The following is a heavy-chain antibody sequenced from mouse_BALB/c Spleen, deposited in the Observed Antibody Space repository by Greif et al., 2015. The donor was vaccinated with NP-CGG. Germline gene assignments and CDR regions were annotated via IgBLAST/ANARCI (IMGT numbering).Heavy chain of an antibody. Sequence: VQLQQSGAELVRPGASVKLSCKASGYTFTSYWINWVKQRPGQGLEWIGNIYPSDSYTNYNQKFKDKATLTVDKSSSTAYMQLSSPTSEDSAVYYCTRSPVDWYFDVWGAGTTVTVSS. J-gene: IGHJ1*01. V-gene: IGHV1-69*02. CDR2: IYPSDSYT. D-gene: IGHD1-1*01. CDR3: TRSPVDWYFDV. CDR1: GYTFTSYW.